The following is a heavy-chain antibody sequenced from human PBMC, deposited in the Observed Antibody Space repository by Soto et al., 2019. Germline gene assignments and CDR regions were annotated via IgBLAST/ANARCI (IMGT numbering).Heavy chain of an antibody. V-gene: IGHV1-69*02. CDR2: IIRIVGIA. D-gene: IGHD5-18*01. J-gene: IGHJ4*02. CDR1: GGTFSSYT. CDR3: ASHVDTVEYYFDY. Sequence: QVQLVQSGAEVKKPGSSVKVSCKASGGTFSSYTISWVRQAPGQGLEWMGRIIRIVGIANYAQKLQSRVTITADKSTSTAYMELSSLRSQDTAVYYCASHVDTVEYYFDYWGQGTPVTVSS.